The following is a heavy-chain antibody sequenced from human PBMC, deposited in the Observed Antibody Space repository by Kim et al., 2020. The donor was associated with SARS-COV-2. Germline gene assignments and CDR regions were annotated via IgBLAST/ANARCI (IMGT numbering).Heavy chain of an antibody. CDR3: ARVRVIGELLFLYYFDY. D-gene: IGHD3-10*01. J-gene: IGHJ4*02. Sequence: LKSRVTISVDTSKNQFSLKLSSVTAADTAVYYCARVRVIGELLFLYYFDYWGQGTLVTVSS. V-gene: IGHV4-31*02.